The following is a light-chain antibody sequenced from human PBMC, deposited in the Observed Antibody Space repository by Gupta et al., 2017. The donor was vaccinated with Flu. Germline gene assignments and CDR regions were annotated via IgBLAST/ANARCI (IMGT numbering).Light chain of an antibody. CDR3: QQRNNWPRT. CDR1: QSVSNY. Sequence: EFVLTQSQGPLSLSPGERATLSCRASQSVSNYLAWYKHKPGQPPRLLIYDASNTATGIPARFSGSGSGTDFTLTISSLEPEDSAIYYCQQRNNWPRTFGQGTKLEIK. CDR2: DAS. J-gene: IGKJ2*01. V-gene: IGKV3-11*01.